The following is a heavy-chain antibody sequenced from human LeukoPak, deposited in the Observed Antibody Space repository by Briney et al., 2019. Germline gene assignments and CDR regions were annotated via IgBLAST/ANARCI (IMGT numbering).Heavy chain of an antibody. J-gene: IGHJ4*02. D-gene: IGHD4-17*01. CDR3: ARDLRLRGHFGIVDY. CDR2: ISAYNGNT. CDR1: GYTFTSYG. Sequence: ASVKVSCKASGYTFTSYGISWVRQAPGQGLEWMGWISAYNGNTNYAQKLQGRVTMTTDTSTSTAYMELRSLRSDDTAVYYCARDLRLRGHFGIVDYWGQGTLVTVSS. V-gene: IGHV1-18*01.